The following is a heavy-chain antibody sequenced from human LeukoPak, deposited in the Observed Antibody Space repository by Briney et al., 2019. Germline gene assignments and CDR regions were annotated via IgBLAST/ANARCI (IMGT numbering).Heavy chain of an antibody. D-gene: IGHD2-2*01. J-gene: IGHJ4*02. CDR3: ARLGVYCSSTSCYLDY. CDR2: IYPGDSDT. Sequence: LGESLKISCKGSGYSFTSYWIGWVRQMPGKGLEWMGIIYPGDSDTRYSPSFQGQVTISADKSISTAYLQWGSLKASDTAMYYCARLGVYCSSTSCYLDYWGQGTLVTVSS. V-gene: IGHV5-51*01. CDR1: GYSFTSYW.